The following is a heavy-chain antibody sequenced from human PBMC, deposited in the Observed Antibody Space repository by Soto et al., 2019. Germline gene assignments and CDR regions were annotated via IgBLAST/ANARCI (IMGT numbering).Heavy chain of an antibody. V-gene: IGHV5-51*01. D-gene: IGHD3-22*01. CDR2: IYPGDSDT. CDR1: GYSFTTYW. CDR3: ARKDSSSAFDY. Sequence: GESLKISCKGSGYSFTTYWIGWVRQMPGKGLEWMGIIYPGDSDTRYSPSVQGQVTISADKYISTAYLQWSSLKASDTAMYYCARKDSSSAFDYWGQGTLVTVSS. J-gene: IGHJ4*02.